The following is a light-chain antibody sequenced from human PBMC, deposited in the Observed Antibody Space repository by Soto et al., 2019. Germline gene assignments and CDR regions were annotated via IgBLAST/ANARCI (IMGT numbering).Light chain of an antibody. CDR2: DND. V-gene: IGLV1-51*01. Sequence: QSVLTQPPSVSAAPGQKVTISCSGSSSNIGDNHVSWYQQFPGTAPKLLIYDNDNRPSGIPDRVSASKSGTSASLAITGRQPGDEADYYCGAWDSSLSAWLFGGGTKLTVL. J-gene: IGLJ3*02. CDR1: SSNIGDNH. CDR3: GAWDSSLSAWL.